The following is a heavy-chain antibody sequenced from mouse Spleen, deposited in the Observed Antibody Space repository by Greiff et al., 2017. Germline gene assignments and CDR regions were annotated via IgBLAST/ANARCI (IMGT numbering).Heavy chain of an antibody. J-gene: IGHJ2*01. V-gene: IGHV1-81*01. CDR2: IYPRSGNT. CDR1: GYTFTSYG. CDR3: AREATDYFDY. Sequence: VQLQQSGAELARPGASVKLSCKASGYTFTSYGISWVKKRTGQGLEWIGEIYPRSGNTYYNEKFKGKATLTADKSSSTAYMELRSLTSEDSAVYFCAREATDYFDYWGQGTTLTVSS.